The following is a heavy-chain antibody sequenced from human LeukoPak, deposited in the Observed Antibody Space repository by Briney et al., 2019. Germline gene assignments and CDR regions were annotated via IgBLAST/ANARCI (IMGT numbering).Heavy chain of an antibody. V-gene: IGHV4-4*02. CDR1: GGSISSSNW. J-gene: IGHJ3*02. Sequence: SETLSLTRAVSGGSISSSNWWSWVRQPPGKGLEWIGEIYHSGSTNYNPSLKSRVTISVDKSKNQFSLKLSSVTTADTAVYYCARRSGPPGVFDIWGQGTMVTVSS. CDR3: ARRSGPPGVFDI. CDR2: IYHSGST. D-gene: IGHD6-19*01.